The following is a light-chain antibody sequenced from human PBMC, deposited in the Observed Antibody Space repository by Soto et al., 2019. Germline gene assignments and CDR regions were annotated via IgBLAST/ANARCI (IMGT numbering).Light chain of an antibody. Sequence: SGLAHPRSGSGAPGRRFIISCTRTSSNIGAGYDVHWYQERPGAATKLLCYGNKNWPSGVPGRFSSPNSGTSTYLAITALQPEQEAVYYSQYYDRIMSVSYVFGSATTVTVL. CDR3: QYYDRIMSVSYV. CDR1: SSNIGAGYD. CDR2: GNK. J-gene: IGLJ1*01. V-gene: IGLV1-40*01.